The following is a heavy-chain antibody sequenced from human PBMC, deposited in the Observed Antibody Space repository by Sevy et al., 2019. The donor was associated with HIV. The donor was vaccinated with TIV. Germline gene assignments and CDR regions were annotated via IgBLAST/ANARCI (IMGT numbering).Heavy chain of an antibody. CDR3: ARFPPQRAFDI. CDR1: GFAFSDYA. Sequence: GGSLRLSCEAFGFAFSDYAMHWVRQVPGKGLEWLAVVSYDGSNTSYADSVKGRFTVSRENSKNTLYMQMNSLRRDDTAVFYCARFPPQRAFDIWGQGTTVTVSS. CDR2: VSYDGSNT. V-gene: IGHV3-30-3*01. J-gene: IGHJ3*02.